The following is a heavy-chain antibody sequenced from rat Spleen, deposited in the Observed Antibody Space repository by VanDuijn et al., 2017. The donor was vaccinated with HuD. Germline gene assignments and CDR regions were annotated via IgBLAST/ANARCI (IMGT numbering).Heavy chain of an antibody. D-gene: IGHD4-3*01. CDR2: IHPGNGDT. Sequence: QVQLQQSGAELVKPGSSVKISCKSSGYTFTSYDIHWIKQQPGNGLEWIGWIHPGNGDTNYNEKFNGKTTLTADNPSSTAYMQLSSLTSEDSGVYFCTRPNNSGYVWLAYWGQGTLVTVSS. CDR3: TRPNNSGYVWLAY. V-gene: IGHV1-28*01. CDR1: GYTFTSYD. J-gene: IGHJ3*01.